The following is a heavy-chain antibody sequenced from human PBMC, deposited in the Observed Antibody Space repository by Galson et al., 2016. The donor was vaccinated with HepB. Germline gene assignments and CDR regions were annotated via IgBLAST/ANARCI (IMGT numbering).Heavy chain of an antibody. D-gene: IGHD5-24*01. CDR3: AQGPSPMAPFYFDD. CDR2: FIGSGGST. Sequence: SLRLSCAVSGFTFSNYAMTWVRQAPGKGLEWVSSFIGSGGSTHYSDSVRGRFTISRDNSKNTLFLQMSRLRAEDTAVYYCAQGPSPMAPFYFDDWGHGTLVIVSS. J-gene: IGHJ4*01. CDR1: GFTFSNYA. V-gene: IGHV3-23*01.